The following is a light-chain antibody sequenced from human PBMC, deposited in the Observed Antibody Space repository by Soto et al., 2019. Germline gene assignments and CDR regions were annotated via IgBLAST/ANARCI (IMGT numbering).Light chain of an antibody. CDR3: QQSHSTPWT. Sequence: DIQMTQSPSSLCASVGDRVTITCRASQTITTYLNWYQQKPGKAPKLLIYGASSLQSGVPSRFTGSGSGTDFILTISSLQPEDSATYHCQQSHSTPWTFGQGTKVEIK. CDR2: GAS. J-gene: IGKJ1*01. V-gene: IGKV1-39*01. CDR1: QTITTY.